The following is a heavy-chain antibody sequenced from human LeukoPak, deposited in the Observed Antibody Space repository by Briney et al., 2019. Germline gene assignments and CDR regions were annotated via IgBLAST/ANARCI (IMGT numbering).Heavy chain of an antibody. J-gene: IGHJ4*02. D-gene: IGHD2-21*02. Sequence: SETLSLTCTVSGGSISSSGYYWGWIRQPPGKGLEWIGSIYYSGNTYHNPSLKSRVSISVDTSNNQFSLNLTSVTAADTAVYYCARGFGYYCGADCYQPLDSWGQGTLVTVSS. CDR1: GGSISSSGYY. V-gene: IGHV4-39*07. CDR3: ARGFGYYCGADCYQPLDS. CDR2: IYYSGNT.